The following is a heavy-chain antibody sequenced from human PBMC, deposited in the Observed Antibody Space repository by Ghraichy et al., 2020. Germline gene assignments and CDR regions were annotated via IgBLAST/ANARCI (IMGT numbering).Heavy chain of an antibody. D-gene: IGHD3-22*01. CDR3: ARGLDTYDSSGYYYRNWFDP. CDR1: GGSISSGGYY. J-gene: IGHJ5*02. V-gene: IGHV4-31*03. CDR2: LYYSGTT. Sequence: SETLSLTCTVSGGSISSGGYYWSWIRQHPGKGLEWIGCLYYSGTTYYNPSLSSRLTISVDTSNQFCLRLHSVTAADTAVFYCARGLDTYDSSGYYYRNWFDPWGQGTLVTVSS.